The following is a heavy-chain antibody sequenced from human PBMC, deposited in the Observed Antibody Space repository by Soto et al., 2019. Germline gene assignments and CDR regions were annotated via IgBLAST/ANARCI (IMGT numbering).Heavy chain of an antibody. CDR3: ARSSYCSGGSCYSSDAFDI. J-gene: IGHJ3*02. CDR1: GGSISSYY. Sequence: SETLSLTCTVSGGSISSYYWCWIRQPPGKGLEWIGYIYYSGSTNYNPSLKSRVTISVDTSKNQFPLKLSSVTAADTAVYYCARSSYCSGGSCYSSDAFDIWGQGTMVTVSS. CDR2: IYYSGST. V-gene: IGHV4-59*08. D-gene: IGHD2-15*01.